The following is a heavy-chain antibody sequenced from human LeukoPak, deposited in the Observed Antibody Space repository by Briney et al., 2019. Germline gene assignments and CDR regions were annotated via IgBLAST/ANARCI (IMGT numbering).Heavy chain of an antibody. V-gene: IGHV4-4*07. CDR1: GGSISNWY. CDR2: IYTSGST. Sequence: PAETQSLTCTVSGGSISNWYWGWFRQPAGKGLEWIGRIYTSGSTIYDPSLKSRVTMSVDTSTNQISLRLTSVTAADTAMYYCARKLASSTLKARAFDIWGQGTMVSVSS. D-gene: IGHD2-2*01. CDR3: ARKLASSTLKARAFDI. J-gene: IGHJ3*02.